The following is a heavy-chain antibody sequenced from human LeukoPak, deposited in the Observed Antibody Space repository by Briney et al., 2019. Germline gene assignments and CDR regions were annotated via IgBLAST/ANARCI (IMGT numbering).Heavy chain of an antibody. J-gene: IGHJ6*03. Sequence: GASVKVSCKASGYTFTSYTITWVRQAPGQGLEWMGWISTYNANTHYAQKFQGRVTMTTDTSTSTAYMELRTLRSDDTAVYYCAALGYCSSTSCPTSFYMDVWGKGTTVTVSS. CDR3: AALGYCSSTSCPTSFYMDV. V-gene: IGHV1-18*01. D-gene: IGHD2-2*01. CDR1: GYTFTSYT. CDR2: ISTYNANT.